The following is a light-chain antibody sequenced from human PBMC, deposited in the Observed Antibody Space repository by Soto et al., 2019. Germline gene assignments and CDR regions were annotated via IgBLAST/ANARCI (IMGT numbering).Light chain of an antibody. CDR3: QQYNNWPLT. CDR1: HRVSSY. V-gene: IGKV3-15*01. CDR2: GAS. J-gene: IGKJ4*01. Sequence: EIVMTQSPATLSVSPGERATLSCRASHRVSSYLAWYQQRPGQAPRLLIYGASTRATGIPVRFSGSASGTEFTLTISSLQSEDFAIYYCQQYNNWPLTFGGGTKVEIK.